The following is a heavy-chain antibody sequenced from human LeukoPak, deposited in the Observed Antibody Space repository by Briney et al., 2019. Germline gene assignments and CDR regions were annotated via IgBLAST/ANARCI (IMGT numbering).Heavy chain of an antibody. V-gene: IGHV1-18*01. CDR2: ISAYNGNT. CDR1: GYTFTSYG. Sequence: ASVKVSCKASGYTFTSYGISWVRQAPGQGLEWMGWISAYNGNTNYAQKLQGRVTMTTDTSTSTAYMELRSLRSDDTAVYYCARDMHPRSSLLPRMSAFDIWGQGTMVTVSS. D-gene: IGHD6-13*01. CDR3: ARDMHPRSSLLPRMSAFDI. J-gene: IGHJ3*02.